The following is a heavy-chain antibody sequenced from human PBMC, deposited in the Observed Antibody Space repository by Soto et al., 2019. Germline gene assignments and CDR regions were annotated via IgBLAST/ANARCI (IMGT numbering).Heavy chain of an antibody. CDR2: TYYRSKWHN. J-gene: IGHJ5*02. CDR3: ARTLSSSAENWFDP. D-gene: IGHD6-6*01. V-gene: IGHV6-1*01. CDR1: GDSFSSNSAA. Sequence: PSQTLSLTCAISGDSFSSNSAAWNWIRQSPSRGLEWLGRTYYRSKWHNDYAVSVKSRITINPDTSKNQFSLQLNSVTPEDTAVYFCARTLSSSAENWFDPWGQGTLVTVSS.